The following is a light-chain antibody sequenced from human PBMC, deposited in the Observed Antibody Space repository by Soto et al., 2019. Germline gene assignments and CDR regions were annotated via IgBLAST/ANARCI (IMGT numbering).Light chain of an antibody. Sequence: QSVLTQPASVSGSPGQSITISCTGTSYNFVSWYQQHPGKAPKLMIYEANKRPSAISDRFSGSKSGNTASLTISGLQAEDEADYYCCSYAGSSTFVLFGGGTKLTVL. CDR1: SYNF. J-gene: IGLJ2*01. V-gene: IGLV2-23*02. CDR3: CSYAGSSTFVL. CDR2: EAN.